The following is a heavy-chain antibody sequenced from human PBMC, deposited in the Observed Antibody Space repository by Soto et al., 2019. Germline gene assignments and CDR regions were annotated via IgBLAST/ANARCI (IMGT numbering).Heavy chain of an antibody. Sequence: QVQLVESGGGVVQPGRSLRLSCAASGFTLSSVGMHWVRQGPGKGLEWVGVTTYDGDNEYYGDSVRGRFTISRDNSKNTVYLEMNSRRPEDTAVYYCAKKEHTGGYRAADYWGQGTLVTFSS. CDR3: AKKEHTGGYRAADY. CDR1: GFTLSSVG. V-gene: IGHV3-30*18. J-gene: IGHJ4*02. D-gene: IGHD6-19*01. CDR2: TTYDGDNE.